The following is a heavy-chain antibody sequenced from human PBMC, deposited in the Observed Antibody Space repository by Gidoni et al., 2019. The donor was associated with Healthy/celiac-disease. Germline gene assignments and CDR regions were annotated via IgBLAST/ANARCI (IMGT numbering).Heavy chain of an antibody. D-gene: IGHD2-15*01. CDR3: ALYFPHAFDI. V-gene: IGHV4-59*01. Sequence: QVQLQESGPGLVKPSETLSLPCTVSGGSISSYYWSWIRQPPGKGLEWIGYIDYSGSTSYNPSLKSRVTISVDTSKNQFSLKLSSVTAADTAVYYCALYFPHAFDIWGQGTMVTVSS. J-gene: IGHJ3*02. CDR2: IDYSGST. CDR1: GGSISSYY.